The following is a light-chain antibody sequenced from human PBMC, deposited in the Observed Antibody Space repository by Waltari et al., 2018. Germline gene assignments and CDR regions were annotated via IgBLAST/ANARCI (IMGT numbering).Light chain of an antibody. J-gene: IGLJ3*02. CDR2: EAT. CDR1: SSDVGRSNL. V-gene: IGLV2-14*02. Sequence: QSALTQPASVSGSPGQSITISCTWASSDVGRSNLVSWYQQHPGKAPKLIIYEATKRPSGVPDRFSGSKSGYTASLTISGLQADDEADYYCCSYTSSSTPRLFGGGTKLTVL. CDR3: CSYTSSSTPRL.